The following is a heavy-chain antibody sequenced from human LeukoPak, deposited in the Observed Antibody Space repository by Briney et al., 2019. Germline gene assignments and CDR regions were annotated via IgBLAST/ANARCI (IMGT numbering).Heavy chain of an antibody. J-gene: IGHJ4*02. CDR3: AVTTGLIDDY. V-gene: IGHV3-48*03. D-gene: IGHD4-17*01. CDR2: ISSSGSTI. Sequence: TGGSLRLSCAASGFTFSSYEMNWVRQAPGKGLEWVSYISSSGSTIYYADSVKGRFTISRDNAKNSLYLQMNNLRAEDTAVYYCAVTTGLIDDYWGQGTLVTVSS. CDR1: GFTFSSYE.